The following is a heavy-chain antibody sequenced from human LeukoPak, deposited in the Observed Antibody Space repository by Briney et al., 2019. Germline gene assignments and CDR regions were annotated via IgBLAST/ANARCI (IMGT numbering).Heavy chain of an antibody. CDR3: AGFSFMGAVAYDEYFQH. CDR1: GYTFTGYY. D-gene: IGHD6-19*01. J-gene: IGHJ1*01. V-gene: IGHV1-2*02. Sequence: ASVKVSCKASGYTFTGYYMHWVRQAPGQGLEWMGWINPNSGGTNYAQKFQGRVTMTRDTSISTAYMELSRLRSDDTAVYYCAGFSFMGAVAYDEYFQHWGQGTLVTVSS. CDR2: INPNSGGT.